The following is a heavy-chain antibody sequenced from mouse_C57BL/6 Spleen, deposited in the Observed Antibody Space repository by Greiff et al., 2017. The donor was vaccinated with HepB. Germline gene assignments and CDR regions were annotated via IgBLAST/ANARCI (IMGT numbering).Heavy chain of an antibody. CDR2: ISDGGSYT. D-gene: IGHD1-1*01. V-gene: IGHV5-4*01. Sequence: EVKLQESGGGLVKPGGSLKLSCAASGFTFSSYAMSWVRQTPEKRLEWVATISDGGSYTYYPDNVKGRFTISRDNAKNNLYLQMSHLKSEDTAMYYCARETVVATSYFDYWGQGTTLTVSS. J-gene: IGHJ2*01. CDR3: ARETVVATSYFDY. CDR1: GFTFSSYA.